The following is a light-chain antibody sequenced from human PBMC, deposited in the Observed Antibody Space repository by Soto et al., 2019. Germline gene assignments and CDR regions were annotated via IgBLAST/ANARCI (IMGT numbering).Light chain of an antibody. CDR2: DVS. Sequence: EIVLTQSPATLSLSPGERATLSCRASETVNSYLAWYQQKPGQAPRLLIYDVSKRATGIPARFSGSGSGTDFTLAISSLEPDDFAVCYCQHRSSWPFTFGPGTKVEIK. J-gene: IGKJ3*01. CDR3: QHRSSWPFT. CDR1: ETVNSY. V-gene: IGKV3-11*01.